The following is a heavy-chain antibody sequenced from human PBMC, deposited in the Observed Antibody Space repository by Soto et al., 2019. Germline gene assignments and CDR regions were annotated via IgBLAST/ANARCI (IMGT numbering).Heavy chain of an antibody. CDR1: GGSFSGYY. CDR2: INHSGST. V-gene: IGHV4-34*01. D-gene: IGHD4-17*01. CDR3: ARARIAADLNDYGDSRLLYYFDY. J-gene: IGHJ4*02. Sequence: SETLSLTCAVYGGSFSGYYWSWIRQPPGKGLEWIGEINHSGSTNYNPSLKSRVTISVDTSKNQFSLKLSSVTAADTAVYYCARARIAADLNDYGDSRLLYYFDYWGQGTLVTVSS.